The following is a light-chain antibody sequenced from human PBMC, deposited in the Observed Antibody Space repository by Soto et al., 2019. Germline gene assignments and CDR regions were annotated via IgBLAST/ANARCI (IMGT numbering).Light chain of an antibody. CDR2: GAS. J-gene: IGKJ1*01. V-gene: IGKV3-15*01. CDR1: QSVGSN. Sequence: ETVMTQSPVTLSVSPGERATLSCRASQSVGSNLAWYQQKPGQAPRLLIYGASTRATGIPARFSGGGSGTEFTLTISSLQSEDFAVYYCQQYNNWPPWTFGQGTRWIS. CDR3: QQYNNWPPWT.